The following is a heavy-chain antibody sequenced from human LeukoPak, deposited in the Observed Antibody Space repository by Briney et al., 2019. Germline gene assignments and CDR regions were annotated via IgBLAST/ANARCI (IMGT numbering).Heavy chain of an antibody. D-gene: IGHD3-16*01. J-gene: IGHJ4*02. V-gene: IGHV1-18*01. CDR3: ARGGPAARLITFGGVTDY. Sequence: ASVKVSCKASGGTFSSYAISWVRQAPGQGLEWMGWINAYNGDTNYAQKFQGRVTMTTDTSTSTAYMELRSLRSDGTAVYYCARGGPAARLITFGGVTDYWGQGTLVTVSS. CDR2: INAYNGDT. CDR1: GGTFSSYA.